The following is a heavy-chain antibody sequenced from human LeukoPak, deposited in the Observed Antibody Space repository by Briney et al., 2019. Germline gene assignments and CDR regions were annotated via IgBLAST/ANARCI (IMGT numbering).Heavy chain of an antibody. CDR3: ARDGIVVVPAATSDTAMVHYYYYMDV. D-gene: IGHD2-2*01. Sequence: ASVKVSCKASGGTFCSYAISWWRQAPGHGLEWMGGIIPIFGTANYAQKFQGGVTITTDESTSTAYMELSSLRSEDTAVYYCARDGIVVVPAATSDTAMVHYYYYMDVWGKGTTVTVSS. CDR2: IIPIFGTA. CDR1: GGTFCSYA. J-gene: IGHJ6*03. V-gene: IGHV1-69*05.